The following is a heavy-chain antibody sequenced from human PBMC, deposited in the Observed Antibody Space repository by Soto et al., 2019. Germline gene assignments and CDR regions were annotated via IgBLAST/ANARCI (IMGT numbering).Heavy chain of an antibody. CDR1: GGSISSGGYY. CDR3: ARDRQLVRVAQFDYYYGMDV. Sequence: PSETLSLTCTVSGGSISSGGYYWSWIRQHPGKGLEWIGYIYYSGSTYYNPSLKSRVTISVDTSKNQFSLKLSSVTAADTAVYYCARDRQLVRVAQFDYYYGMDVWGQGTTVTVS. J-gene: IGHJ6*02. V-gene: IGHV4-31*03. D-gene: IGHD6-13*01. CDR2: IYYSGST.